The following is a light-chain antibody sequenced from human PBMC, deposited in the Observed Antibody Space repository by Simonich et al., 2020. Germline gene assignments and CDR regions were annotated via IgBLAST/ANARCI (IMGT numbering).Light chain of an antibody. CDR3: QQSYSTPWT. Sequence: DIKLTQSPSFLYASVGDRVTITCRARQGISSYLAWYQQKPGKDPKLLIYAASTFQSGVPSRFSGSGSGTEFTLTISSLQPEDFATYYCQQSYSTPWTFGQGTKVEIK. J-gene: IGKJ1*01. CDR1: QGISSY. CDR2: AAS. V-gene: IGKV1-9*01.